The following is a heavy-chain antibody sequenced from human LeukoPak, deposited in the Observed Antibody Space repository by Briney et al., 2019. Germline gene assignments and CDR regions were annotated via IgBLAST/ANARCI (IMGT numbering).Heavy chain of an antibody. CDR2: ISSGGSTI. V-gene: IGHV3-48*03. D-gene: IGHD6-6*01. CDR3: ARGYSSSSRYYYYYMDV. J-gene: IGHJ6*03. CDR1: GFTFSSYE. Sequence: GGSLRLSCAASGFTFSSYEMNWVRQAPGKGLEWVSYISSGGSTIYYADSVKGRFTISRDNAKNSLYLQMNSLRAEDTAVYYCARGYSSSSRYYYYYMDVWGKGTTVTVSS.